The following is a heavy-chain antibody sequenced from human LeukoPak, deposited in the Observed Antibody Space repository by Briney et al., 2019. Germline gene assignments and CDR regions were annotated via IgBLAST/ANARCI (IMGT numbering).Heavy chain of an antibody. V-gene: IGHV4-31*03. CDR1: GGSISSGGYY. D-gene: IGHD1-26*01. CDR2: IYYSGST. J-gene: IGHJ6*02. CDR3: AREGSGSYLHYYYYYGMDV. Sequence: SQTLSLTCTVSGGSISSGGYYWSWIRQHPGKGLEWIGHIYYSGSTYYNPSLKSRVTISVDTSKNQFSLKLSSVTAADTAVYYCAREGSGSYLHYYYYYGMDVWRQGTTVTVSS.